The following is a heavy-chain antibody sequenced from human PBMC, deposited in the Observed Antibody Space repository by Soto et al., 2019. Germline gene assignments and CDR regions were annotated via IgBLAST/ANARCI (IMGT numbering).Heavy chain of an antibody. CDR3: ARGEAVAGTLRAVYYYYYYGMDV. D-gene: IGHD6-19*01. V-gene: IGHV4-34*01. J-gene: IGHJ6*02. Sequence: SETLSLTCVVSGGSLSDYFWSWIRQPPGMALEWIGEINHLGSINYNPSLKSRVTMSVDTSKNQFSLTLSSVTAADTAVYYCARGEAVAGTLRAVYYYYYYGMDVWGQGPTVTVSS. CDR2: INHLGSI. CDR1: GGSLSDYF.